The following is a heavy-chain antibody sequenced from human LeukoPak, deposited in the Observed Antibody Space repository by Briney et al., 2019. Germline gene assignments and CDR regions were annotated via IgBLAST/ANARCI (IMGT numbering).Heavy chain of an antibody. V-gene: IGHV4-30-4*01. Sequence: PSETLSLTCAVYGTSFSRYYWSWIRQPPGKGLEWIGYIYYSGSTYYNPSLKSRVTISVDTSKNQFSLKLSSVTAADTAVYYCARDSLVQDAFDIWGQGTMVTVSS. CDR3: ARDSLVQDAFDI. J-gene: IGHJ3*02. CDR2: IYYSGST. D-gene: IGHD6-6*01. CDR1: GTSFSRYY.